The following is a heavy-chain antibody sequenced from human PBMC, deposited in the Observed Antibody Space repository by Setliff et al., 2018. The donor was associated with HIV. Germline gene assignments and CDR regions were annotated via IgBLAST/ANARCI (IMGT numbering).Heavy chain of an antibody. V-gene: IGHV1-24*01. D-gene: IGHD1-20*01. J-gene: IGHJ4*02. CDR2: FDPEDGET. CDR1: GYTLTELS. CDR3: ARQLYNSLDF. Sequence: ASVKVCCKVSGYTLTELSVHWVRQAPGEGLEWMGGFDPEDGETIYAEKFQGRVTMTEDTATDTAYMELSSLRSEDTAVYYCARQLYNSLDFWGQGALVTVSS.